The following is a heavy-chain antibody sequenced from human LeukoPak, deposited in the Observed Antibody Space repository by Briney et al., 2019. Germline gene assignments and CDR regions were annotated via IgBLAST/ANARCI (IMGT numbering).Heavy chain of an antibody. CDR2: IIPIFGTA. V-gene: IGHV1-69*13. CDR1: GGTFSSYA. D-gene: IGHD3-3*01. Sequence: SVKVSCKASGGTFSSYAISWLRQAPGQGLEWMGGIIPIFGTANYAQKFQGRVTITADESTSTAYMELSSLRSEDTAVYYCARDGRSGRSGYYPNWFDPWGQGTLVTVSS. J-gene: IGHJ5*02. CDR3: ARDGRSGRSGYYPNWFDP.